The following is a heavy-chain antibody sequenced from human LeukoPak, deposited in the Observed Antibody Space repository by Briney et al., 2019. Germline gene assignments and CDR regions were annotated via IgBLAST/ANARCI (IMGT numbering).Heavy chain of an antibody. J-gene: IGHJ6*02. CDR1: GFTFSSYA. CDR2: ISGSGSSI. D-gene: IGHD1-26*01. CDR3: AEDKGWGYSAYDCYGMDV. Sequence: GGSLRLSCAASGFTFSSYAMSWVRQAPGKGLEWVSVISGSGSSIYYADSVKGRFTISRDNSKNTLYLQMNSLRAEDTAVYYCAEDKGWGYSAYDCYGMDVWGQGTTVTVSS. V-gene: IGHV3-23*01.